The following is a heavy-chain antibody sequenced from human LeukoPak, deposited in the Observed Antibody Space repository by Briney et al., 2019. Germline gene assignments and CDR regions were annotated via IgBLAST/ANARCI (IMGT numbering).Heavy chain of an antibody. Sequence: PGGSLRLSCAASGFTFSSYAMGWARQAPGKGLEWVSAITASGGNTFYADSVKRRFTIPRDNSKNTLYLQVNSLSAEDTAVYYCAKGNGYSYGRYYFDYWGQGTLVTVSS. CDR2: ITASGGNT. CDR1: GFTFSSYA. V-gene: IGHV3-23*01. J-gene: IGHJ4*02. CDR3: AKGNGYSYGRYYFDY. D-gene: IGHD5-18*01.